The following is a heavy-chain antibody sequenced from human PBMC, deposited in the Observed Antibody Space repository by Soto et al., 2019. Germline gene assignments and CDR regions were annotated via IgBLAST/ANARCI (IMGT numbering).Heavy chain of an antibody. J-gene: IGHJ4*02. D-gene: IGHD3-10*01. V-gene: IGHV3-33*01. CDR3: VRDWIGRTTFREYLDY. CDR2: IWFDGSNK. Sequence: QVHLVESGGGVAQPGRSLRLSCAASGSIFTGYGMHWVRQAPGKGLEWVAVIWFDGSNKYYADSVKGRFTISRDNSKNMLNLQINSLRVEDTAVYYCVRDWIGRTTFREYLDYWGQGTLVTVSS. CDR1: GSIFTGYG.